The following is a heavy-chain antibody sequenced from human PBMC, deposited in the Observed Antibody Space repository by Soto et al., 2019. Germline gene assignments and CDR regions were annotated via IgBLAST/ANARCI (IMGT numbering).Heavy chain of an antibody. D-gene: IGHD3-22*01. CDR3: ARGAAYYYDSSGYPAY. Sequence: ASVKVSCKASGYTFTGYYMHWVRQAPGQGLEWMGWISAYNGNTNYAQKLQGRVTMTTVTSTTTAYMELRSLRSDDTAVYYCARGAAYYYDSSGYPAYWGQGTLVTVSS. V-gene: IGHV1-18*04. CDR1: GYTFTGYY. CDR2: ISAYNGNT. J-gene: IGHJ4*02.